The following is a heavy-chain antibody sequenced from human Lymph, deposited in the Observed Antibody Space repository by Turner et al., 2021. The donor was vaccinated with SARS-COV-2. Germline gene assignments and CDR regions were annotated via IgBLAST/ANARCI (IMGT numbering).Heavy chain of an antibody. CDR3: ARLGSSVVPYYYYGMDV. D-gene: IGHD3-22*01. J-gene: IGHJ6*02. Sequence: QVQLVQSGAEVKKPASSVSVSCKASGGTFSSYTLGWVRQAPGRELEWMGGINPTFGTANYAQQFQGRVTMTADESTSTADMELSSMRAEDTAVYYCARLGSSVVPYYYYGMDVWGQGTTVTVAS. V-gene: IGHV1-69*12. CDR2: INPTFGTA. CDR1: GGTFSSYT.